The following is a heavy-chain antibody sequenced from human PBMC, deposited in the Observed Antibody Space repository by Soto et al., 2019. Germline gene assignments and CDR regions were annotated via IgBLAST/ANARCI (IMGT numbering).Heavy chain of an antibody. V-gene: IGHV4-59*01. CDR3: ARGYSSGWYRWYFDY. Sequence: WTWLRQPPGKGLEYIGYIYYSGSTNYSPSLKRRVTISVDTSKNQFSLKLNSVTAADTAVYYCARGYSSGWYRWYFDYWGQGTLVTVSS. CDR2: IYYSGST. D-gene: IGHD6-19*01. J-gene: IGHJ4*02.